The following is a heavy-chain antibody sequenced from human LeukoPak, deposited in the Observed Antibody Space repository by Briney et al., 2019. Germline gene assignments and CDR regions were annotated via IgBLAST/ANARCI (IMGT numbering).Heavy chain of an antibody. D-gene: IGHD3-22*01. Sequence: PSETLSLTCAVSGYSNSSGYYWGWIRQPPGKGLEWIGSIYHSGSTYYNPSLKSRVTISVDTSKNQFSLKLSSVTAADTAVYYCARHFYDSSGYYHYYFDYWGQGTLVTVSS. CDR3: ARHFYDSSGYYHYYFDY. CDR2: IYHSGST. V-gene: IGHV4-38-2*01. CDR1: GYSNSSGYY. J-gene: IGHJ4*02.